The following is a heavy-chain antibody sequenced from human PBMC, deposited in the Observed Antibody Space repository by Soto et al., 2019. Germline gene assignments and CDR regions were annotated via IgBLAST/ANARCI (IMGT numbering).Heavy chain of an antibody. V-gene: IGHV1-8*01. Sequence: ASVKVSCKASGYTFTSYDINWVRQATGQGLEWMGWMNPDSGNTGYVQKFQGRVTMTRNTSISTAYMELSSLRSEDTAVYYCARGGGSQLPLDWFDPWGQGTLVTVSS. D-gene: IGHD1-1*01. J-gene: IGHJ5*02. CDR1: GYTFTSYD. CDR2: MNPDSGNT. CDR3: ARGGGSQLPLDWFDP.